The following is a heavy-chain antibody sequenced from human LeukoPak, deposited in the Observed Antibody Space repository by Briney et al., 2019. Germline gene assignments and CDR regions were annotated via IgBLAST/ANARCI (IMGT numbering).Heavy chain of an antibody. D-gene: IGHD6-25*01. CDR3: ARGIHVRSGLSGDY. J-gene: IGHJ4*02. CDR2: INWNGGGT. CDR1: GFTFDDYG. V-gene: IGHV3-20*04. Sequence: PGGSLRLSCAASGFTFDDYGMSWVRQGPGKGLEWVSGINWNGGGTGYADSVKGRFTISRDNAKNSLYLQMNSLRAEDTALYYCARGIHVRSGLSGDYWGQGTLVTVSS.